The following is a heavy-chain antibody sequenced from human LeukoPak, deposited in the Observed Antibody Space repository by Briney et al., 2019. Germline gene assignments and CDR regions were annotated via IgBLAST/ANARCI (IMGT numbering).Heavy chain of an antibody. CDR2: IYYSGYT. CDR3: ARDPFRSSSDDY. CDR1: GGSISSYY. D-gene: IGHD6-6*01. J-gene: IGHJ4*02. V-gene: IGHV4-59*12. Sequence: SETLSLTCTVSGGSISSYYWSWIRQPPGKGLEWIGDIYYSGYTNYNPSLKSRVTISVDTSKNQFSLKLSSVTAADTAVYYCARDPFRSSSDDYWGQGTLVTVSS.